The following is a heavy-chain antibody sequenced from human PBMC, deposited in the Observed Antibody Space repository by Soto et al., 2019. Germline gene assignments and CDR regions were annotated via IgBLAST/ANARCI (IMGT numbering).Heavy chain of an antibody. CDR2: ITPISETT. V-gene: IGHV1-69*06. CDR3: DRYTNSLNYWFDP. CDR1: GGTFSNYA. J-gene: IGHJ5*02. D-gene: IGHD3-16*02. Sequence: QIHLVQSGAEVKKPGSSVKISCTASGGTFSNYAISWVRQATGQGLEWMGGITPISETTNYAQKFQGRLTITADTATSTAYMELSGLRYDDTAIYFCDRYTNSLNYWFDPWGQETLVTVSS.